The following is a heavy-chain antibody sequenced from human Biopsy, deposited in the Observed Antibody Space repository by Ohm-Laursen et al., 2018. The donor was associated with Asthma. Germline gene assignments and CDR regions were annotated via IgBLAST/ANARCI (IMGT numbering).Heavy chain of an antibody. Sequence: SQTLSLTCTVSYGSITSGGYYWTWIRQHPGKGLEWIGFIYYSGSTYYNPSLKSRVSISIDTSKNQFSLKLSSVTAADTAVYYCARAQDYYDSRGYYRSIDYWGQGTLVTVSS. CDR2: IYYSGST. J-gene: IGHJ4*02. D-gene: IGHD3-22*01. CDR3: ARAQDYYDSRGYYRSIDY. V-gene: IGHV4-31*03. CDR1: YGSITSGGYY.